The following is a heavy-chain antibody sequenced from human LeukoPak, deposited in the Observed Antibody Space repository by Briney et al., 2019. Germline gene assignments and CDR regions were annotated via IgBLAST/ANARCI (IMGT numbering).Heavy chain of an antibody. J-gene: IGHJ4*02. CDR2: ITSRGEST. CDR1: GFPFSIYA. CDR3: ARDRPNYYGSDGHYYRRDGDY. Sequence: GGSLRLSCAASGFPFSIYAMSWVRQAPGKGLQWVSSITSRGESTWYVDSVKGRFTITRDNSENTLHLQMHSLRAEDTAVYYCARDRPNYYGSDGHYYRRDGDYWGRGTLVSVSS. V-gene: IGHV3-23*01. D-gene: IGHD3-22*01.